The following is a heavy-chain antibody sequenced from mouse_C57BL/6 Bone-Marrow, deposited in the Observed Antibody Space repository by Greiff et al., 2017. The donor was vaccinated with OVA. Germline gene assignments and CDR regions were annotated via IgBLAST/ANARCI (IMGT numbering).Heavy chain of an antibody. J-gene: IGHJ3*01. V-gene: IGHV1-81*01. Sequence: QVQLKESGAELARPGASVKLSCKASGYTFTSYGISWVKQRTGQGLEWIGEIYPRSGNTYYNEKFKGKATLTADKSSSTAYMELRSLTSEDSAVYFCARRDSSGYEAWFAYWGQGTLVTVSA. CDR1: GYTFTSYG. CDR3: ARRDSSGYEAWFAY. CDR2: IYPRSGNT. D-gene: IGHD3-2*02.